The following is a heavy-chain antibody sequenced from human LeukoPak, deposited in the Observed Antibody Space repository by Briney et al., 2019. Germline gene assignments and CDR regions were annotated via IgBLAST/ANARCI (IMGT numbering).Heavy chain of an antibody. CDR1: GDSVSSNSAA. CDR2: TYYRSKWYN. Sequence: SQTLSLTSAISGDSVSSNSAAWNWIRQSPSRGLEWLGRTYYRSKWYNDYAVSVKSRISINPDTSKNQFSLQLNSVTPEDTAVYYCARAGAGTTKRGSDYWGQGTLVTVSS. V-gene: IGHV6-1*01. D-gene: IGHD1-1*01. CDR3: ARAGAGTTKRGSDY. J-gene: IGHJ4*02.